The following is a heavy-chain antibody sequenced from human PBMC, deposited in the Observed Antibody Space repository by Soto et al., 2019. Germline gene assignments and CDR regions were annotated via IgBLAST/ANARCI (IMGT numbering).Heavy chain of an antibody. V-gene: IGHV1-2*02. CDR2: INPKSGGT. J-gene: IGHJ4*02. CDR3: ARDLAKGGGSAGFDS. Sequence: GXSGKACCQASVDTFTANYIHWVRQATGQGFEWMGWINPKSGGTKYPQKFQGRVTMTRDTSLSTVYMTLTRLTSDDTAVYYCARDLAKGGGSAGFDSWGQGTLGTVSS. CDR1: VDTFTANY. D-gene: IGHD1-26*01.